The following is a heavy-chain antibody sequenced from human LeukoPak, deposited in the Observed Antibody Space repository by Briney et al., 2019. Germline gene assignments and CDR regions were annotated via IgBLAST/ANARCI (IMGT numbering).Heavy chain of an antibody. CDR1: GGSISSYY. J-gene: IGHJ6*03. CDR2: IYTSGST. D-gene: IGHD6-19*01. V-gene: IGHV4-4*07. Sequence: PSETLSLTCTVSGGSISSYYWSWIRQPAGKGLEWIGRIYTSGSTNYNPSHKSRVTMSVDTSKNQFSLKLSSVTAADTAVYYCARTSRIAVAGGYYYYYMDVWGKGTTVTGSS. CDR3: ARTSRIAVAGGYYYYYMDV.